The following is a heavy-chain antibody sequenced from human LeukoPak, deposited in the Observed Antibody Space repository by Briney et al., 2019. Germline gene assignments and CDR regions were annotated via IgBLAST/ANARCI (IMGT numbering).Heavy chain of an antibody. Sequence: SETLSLTCAVSGYSISTGYYWGWIRQPPGKGLEWIGKIYHGGSTDYNPSLKSRVTISVDTPKNQFSLKLSSVTAADTAVYYCARLRGTYAMDVWGKGTTVTVS. CDR2: IYHGGST. D-gene: IGHD3-10*01. CDR1: GYSISTGYY. J-gene: IGHJ6*04. V-gene: IGHV4-38-2*01. CDR3: ARLRGTYAMDV.